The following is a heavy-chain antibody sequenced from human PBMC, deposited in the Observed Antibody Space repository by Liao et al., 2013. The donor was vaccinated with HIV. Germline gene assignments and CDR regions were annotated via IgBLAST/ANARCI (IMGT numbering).Heavy chain of an antibody. J-gene: IGHJ4*02. D-gene: IGHD3-10*01. CDR3: AREALWFDELSAFDY. Sequence: QVQLQESGPGLVKPSQTLSLACTVSGGSITNGAYYWSWIRQPPGKGLEWIGYIYYSGSTYYNPSLKSRVSMSVDTSKNQFSLKLTSVTAADTAVYYCAREALWFDELSAFDYWGQGTLVTVSS. V-gene: IGHV4-30-4*08. CDR2: IYYSGST. CDR1: GGSITNGAYY.